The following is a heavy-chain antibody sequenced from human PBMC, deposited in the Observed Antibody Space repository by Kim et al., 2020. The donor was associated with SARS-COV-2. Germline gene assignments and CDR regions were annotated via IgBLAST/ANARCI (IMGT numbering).Heavy chain of an antibody. V-gene: IGHV4-4*07. CDR2: INTSGTT. J-gene: IGHJ3*01. CDR3: ARLLLPAIMGAFDF. CDR1: GGSMSSYY. Sequence: SETLSLTCTVSGGSMSSYYWSWIRQPAGKGLEWIGRINTSGTTNYNPSFKSRVTMSVDTSKNQFSLNLNSVTAADTAVYFCARLLLPAIMGAFDFWGQGTVVTVSS. D-gene: IGHD2-2*01.